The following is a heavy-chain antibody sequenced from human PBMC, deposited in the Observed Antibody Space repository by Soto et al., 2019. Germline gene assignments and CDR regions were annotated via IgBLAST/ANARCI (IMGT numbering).Heavy chain of an antibody. V-gene: IGHV1-18*01. CDR1: GYTFTSYG. Sequence: ASVKVSCKASGYTFTSYGISWVRQAPGQGLEWMGWISAYNGNTNYAQKLQGRVTMTTDTSTSTAYMELRSLRSDDTAVYYCARPSSTYYGFWSGYYPANYGMDVWGQGTTVTVSS. CDR2: ISAYNGNT. CDR3: ARPSSTYYGFWSGYYPANYGMDV. D-gene: IGHD3-3*01. J-gene: IGHJ6*02.